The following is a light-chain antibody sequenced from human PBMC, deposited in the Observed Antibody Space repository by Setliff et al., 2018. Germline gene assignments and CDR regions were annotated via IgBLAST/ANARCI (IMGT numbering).Light chain of an antibody. Sequence: QSITISCTGTSSDIGGYNYVSWYQQHPGKAPKLMIYDVINRPSGISHRFSGSKSGNTASLTISGLQPEDEADYYCASYTATSTPLYVFGTGTKVTVL. CDR2: DVI. CDR3: ASYTATSTPLYV. J-gene: IGLJ1*01. V-gene: IGLV2-14*03. CDR1: SSDIGGYNY.